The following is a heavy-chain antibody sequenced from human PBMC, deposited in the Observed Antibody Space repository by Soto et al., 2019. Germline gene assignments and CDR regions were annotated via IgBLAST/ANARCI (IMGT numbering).Heavy chain of an antibody. CDR3: ARVGVDTAIELDY. Sequence: QVQLQESGPGLVKPSETLSLTCTVSGGSISSYYWSWIRQPPGKGLEWIGYIYYSGSTNYNPSLKSRVTISVDTSKNQFSLKLSSVTAADTAVDYCARVGVDTAIELDYWGQGTLVTVSS. V-gene: IGHV4-59*01. CDR2: IYYSGST. CDR1: GGSISSYY. D-gene: IGHD5-18*01. J-gene: IGHJ4*02.